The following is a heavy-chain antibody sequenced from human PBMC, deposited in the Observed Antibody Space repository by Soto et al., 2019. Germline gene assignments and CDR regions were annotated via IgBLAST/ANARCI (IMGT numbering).Heavy chain of an antibody. V-gene: IGHV1-69*02. CDR3: ARGGIAVAGYYFDY. CDR1: RGIFSSYT. J-gene: IGHJ4*02. CDR2: IIPILGIA. Sequence: SVKVSCTASRGIFSSYTISWVRQAPGQGLEWMGRIIPILGIANYAQKFQGRVTITADKSTSTAYMELSSLRSEDTAVYYCARGGIAVAGYYFDYWGQGTLVTVSS. D-gene: IGHD6-19*01.